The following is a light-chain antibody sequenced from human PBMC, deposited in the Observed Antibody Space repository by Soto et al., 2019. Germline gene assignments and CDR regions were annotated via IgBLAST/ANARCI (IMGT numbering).Light chain of an antibody. V-gene: IGKV1-9*01. J-gene: IGKJ2*01. Sequence: IQLTQSPSSLSASVGDRVTISCRASQGNNSFVAWYQQKSGKDPKLLIYAASTLQSGDPSRFSGSGSGTDFTLTIGSLQPEGFATYYCQQLNDRRFSFGQGTKRDIK. CDR3: QQLNDRRFS. CDR2: AAS. CDR1: QGNNSF.